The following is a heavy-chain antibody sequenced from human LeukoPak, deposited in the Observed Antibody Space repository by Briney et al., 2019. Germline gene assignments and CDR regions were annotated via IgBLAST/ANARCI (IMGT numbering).Heavy chain of an antibody. CDR3: ARDLTGYSSIWSFDW. J-gene: IGHJ4*02. CDR2: IYSGGST. Sequence: GGSLRLSCAASGFTVSSNYMSWVRQAPGKGLEWVSVIYSGGSTYYADSVRGRFTISRDNSKNTLYLQMNSLRDEDTAVYHCARDLTGYSSIWSFDWWGQGTRVTVSS. CDR1: GFTVSSNY. D-gene: IGHD6-13*01. V-gene: IGHV3-66*01.